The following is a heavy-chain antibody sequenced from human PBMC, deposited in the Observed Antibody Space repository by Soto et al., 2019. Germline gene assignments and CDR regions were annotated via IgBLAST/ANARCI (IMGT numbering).Heavy chain of an antibody. CDR3: APHYPDSSGYFDH. D-gene: IGHD3-22*01. CDR2: INPNNGAT. V-gene: IGHV1-2*02. Sequence: ASVNVSCKSSGYIFTGNYIHWVRQAPGQGLEYMGWINPNNGATNYAQNFQGRVTMTWDTSISTAYMEVRRLRSDDTAVYYCAPHYPDSSGYFDHWGQGTLVTV. J-gene: IGHJ4*02. CDR1: GYIFTGNY.